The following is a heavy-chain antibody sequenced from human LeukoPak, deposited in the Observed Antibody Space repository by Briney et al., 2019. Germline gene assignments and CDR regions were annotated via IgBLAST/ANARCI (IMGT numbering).Heavy chain of an antibody. J-gene: IGHJ4*02. CDR1: GFTFSTYE. CDR3: ARDGQAMVDY. D-gene: IGHD5-18*01. CDR2: ISSTGSTI. Sequence: SGGSLRLSCAASGFTFSTYEMNWVRQAPGKGLEWVSYISSTGSTIYYADSVKGRFTISRDNAKNSLYLRMNSLRDEDTAVYYCARDGQAMVDYWGQGTLVTVSS. V-gene: IGHV3-48*03.